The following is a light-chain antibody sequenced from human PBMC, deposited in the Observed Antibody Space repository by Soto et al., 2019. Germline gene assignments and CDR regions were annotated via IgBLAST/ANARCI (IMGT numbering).Light chain of an antibody. CDR3: TSYTSSTPFYV. V-gene: IGLV2-14*01. J-gene: IGLJ1*01. CDR1: SSDVGGYNY. Sequence: LTQPAAVSGSPGQSITISCTGTSSDVGGYNYVSWYQQHPGKAPKLMIYDVSNRPSGVSNRFSGSKSGNTASLTISGLQAEDEADYYCTSYTSSTPFYVFGTGTKVTVL. CDR2: DVS.